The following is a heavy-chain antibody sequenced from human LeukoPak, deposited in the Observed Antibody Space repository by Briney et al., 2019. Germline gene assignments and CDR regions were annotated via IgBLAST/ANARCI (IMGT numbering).Heavy chain of an antibody. D-gene: IGHD3-10*01. CDR3: AVLLWYGELF. V-gene: IGHV3-49*04. Sequence: PGGSLRLSCTASGFIFGDYGMNWVRQAPGKGLEWVGFIRNKDYGETREYAASVKGRFSISRDDSKSIAYLQMNSLKNEDTGVYYCAVLLWYGELFWGQGTLVTVSS. J-gene: IGHJ4*02. CDR2: IRNKDYGETR. CDR1: GFIFGDYG.